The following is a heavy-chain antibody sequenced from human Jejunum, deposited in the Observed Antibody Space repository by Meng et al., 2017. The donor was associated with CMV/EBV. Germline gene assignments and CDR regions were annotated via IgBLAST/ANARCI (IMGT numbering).Heavy chain of an antibody. CDR2: IHSSGST. CDR3: ARASYGSGSPLGESWFDP. D-gene: IGHD3-10*01. Sequence: VQGQGSGPGLVKPSQTLSLTCTFSGGSISSGGYYWSWIRQHPGKGLEWIGYIHSSGSTYYNPSLRSRLTISVDTSKNQFSLKLSSVTAADTAVYYCARASYGSGSPLGESWFDPWGQGTLVTVSS. J-gene: IGHJ5*02. CDR1: GGSISSGGYY. V-gene: IGHV4-31*03.